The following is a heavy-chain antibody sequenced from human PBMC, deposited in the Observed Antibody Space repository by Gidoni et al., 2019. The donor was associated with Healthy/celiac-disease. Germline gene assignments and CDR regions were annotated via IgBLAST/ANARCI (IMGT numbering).Heavy chain of an antibody. CDR1: GFTFSSYS. J-gene: IGHJ6*02. D-gene: IGHD3-10*01. Sequence: EVQLVESGGGLVQPGGSLRLSCAASGFTFSSYSMNWVRQAPGKGLEWVSYISSSSSTIYYADSVKGRFTISRDNAKNSLYLQMNSLRDEDTAVYYCARSKPIGSYYYGMDVWGQGTTVTVSS. CDR2: ISSSSSTI. CDR3: ARSKPIGSYYYGMDV. V-gene: IGHV3-48*02.